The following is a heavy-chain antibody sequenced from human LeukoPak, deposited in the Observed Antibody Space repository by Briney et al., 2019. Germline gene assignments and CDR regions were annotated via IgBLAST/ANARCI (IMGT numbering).Heavy chain of an antibody. V-gene: IGHV4-30-2*01. CDR2: IYHSGST. Sequence: SETLSLTCAVSGGSISSCGYSWSWIRQPPGKGLEWMGYIYHSGSTYYNPSLNSQLTISVYRTKNQFSLKLSSVTAADTAVYYCASTLGVIANHPIFDYWGQGTLVTVSS. J-gene: IGHJ4*02. D-gene: IGHD3-10*01. CDR1: GGSISSCGYS. CDR3: ASTLGVIANHPIFDY.